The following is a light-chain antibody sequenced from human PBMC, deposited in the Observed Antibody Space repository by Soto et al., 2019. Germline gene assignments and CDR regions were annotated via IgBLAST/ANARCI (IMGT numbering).Light chain of an antibody. CDR3: SSYAGSNNVV. V-gene: IGLV2-8*01. Sequence: QSALTQPPSASGSPGQSVTISCTGTSSDVGGYNYVSWYQQHPGKAPKLMIYEVSKRPSGVPDRFSGSKSGNTAYLTVSGLQAEDEADYYSSSYAGSNNVVFGGGTKLTVL. CDR2: EVS. J-gene: IGLJ2*01. CDR1: SSDVGGYNY.